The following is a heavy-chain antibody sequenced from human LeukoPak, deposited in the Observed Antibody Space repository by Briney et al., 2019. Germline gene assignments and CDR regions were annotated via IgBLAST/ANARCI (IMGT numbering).Heavy chain of an antibody. Sequence: PSETLSLTCAVSAGSISSSNWWSWVRQPPGKGLEWIGEIYHSGSTNYNPSLKSRVTISVDKSKNQFSLKLSSVTAADTAVYYCARDPSAAHYYYYAMDVWGQGTTVTVSS. CDR2: IYHSGST. V-gene: IGHV4-4*02. D-gene: IGHD6-13*01. CDR1: AGSISSSNW. CDR3: ARDPSAAHYYYYAMDV. J-gene: IGHJ6*02.